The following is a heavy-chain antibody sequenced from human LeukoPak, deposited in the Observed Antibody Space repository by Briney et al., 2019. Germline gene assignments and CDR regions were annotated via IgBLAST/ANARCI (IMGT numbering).Heavy chain of an antibody. CDR3: ARDSGGVRIYYYYYGMDV. CDR2: INSDGSST. CDR1: GFTFSSYW. V-gene: IGHV3-74*01. D-gene: IGHD3-10*01. Sequence: GGSLRLSCAASGFTFSSYWMHWVRQAPEKGLVWVSRINSDGSSTSYADSVKGRFTISRDNAKNTLYLQMNSLRAEDTAVYYCARDSGGVRIYYYYYGMDVWGQGTTVTVSS. J-gene: IGHJ6*02.